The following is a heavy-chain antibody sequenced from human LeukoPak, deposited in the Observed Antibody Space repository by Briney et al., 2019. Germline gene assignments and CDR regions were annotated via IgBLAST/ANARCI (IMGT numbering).Heavy chain of an antibody. CDR2: ISSSSSYT. V-gene: IGHV3-11*06. Sequence: GGSLRLSCAASGFTFSDYHMSWIRRAPGKGLEWVSYISSSSSYTNYADSVKGRFTISRDNAKNSLYLQMNSLRAEDTAVYYCARVRYCSSTSCEGPYYFDHWGQGTLVTVSS. D-gene: IGHD2-2*01. CDR1: GFTFSDYH. J-gene: IGHJ4*02. CDR3: ARVRYCSSTSCEGPYYFDH.